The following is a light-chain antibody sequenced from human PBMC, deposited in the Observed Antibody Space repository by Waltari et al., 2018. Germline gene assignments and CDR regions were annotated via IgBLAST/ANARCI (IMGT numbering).Light chain of an antibody. CDR3: QQRSNWRGT. Sequence: EIVLTQSPATLSLSPGERATLSCRASQSVSSYLAWYQQKPGQAPRLLIYDASNRATGIPARFSGSGSGTDFTLTISSLEPEDFAVYYCQQRSNWRGTFGQGTKEEIK. CDR2: DAS. CDR1: QSVSSY. V-gene: IGKV3-11*01. J-gene: IGKJ1*01.